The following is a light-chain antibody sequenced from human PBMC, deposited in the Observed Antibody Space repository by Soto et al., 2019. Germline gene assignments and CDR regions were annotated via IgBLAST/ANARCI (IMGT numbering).Light chain of an antibody. J-gene: IGKJ1*01. CDR2: LVS. CDR1: QSLLHANGNTY. Sequence: VMTQSPLSLSVTPGETASISCRSTQSLLHANGNTYLDWYLQKPGQAPQLLIYLVSNRASGVPDRFSGSGSGSDFKLKSSRVEAEDVGIYYCKHTLPDPTFGQGTEGAIK. CDR3: KHTLPDPT. V-gene: IGKV2-28*01.